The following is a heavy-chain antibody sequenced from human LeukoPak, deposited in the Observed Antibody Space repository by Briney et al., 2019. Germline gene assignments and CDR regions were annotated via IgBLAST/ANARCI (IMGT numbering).Heavy chain of an antibody. D-gene: IGHD6-19*01. V-gene: IGHV3-74*03. J-gene: IGHJ3*01. Sequence: PGGSLRLSCVASNFTFSTYWMHWVRQAPGKGLVWVSRINIAGTGTKYADSVKGQVTISRDNAKNTLYLQMNSLRAEDTAVYYCARSGWYRNDALDLWGQGTMVTVSS. CDR1: NFTFSTYW. CDR3: ARSGWYRNDALDL. CDR2: INIAGTGT.